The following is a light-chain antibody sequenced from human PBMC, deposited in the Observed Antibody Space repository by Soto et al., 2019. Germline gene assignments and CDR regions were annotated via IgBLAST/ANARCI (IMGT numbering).Light chain of an antibody. CDR2: EVS. CDR3: SSYSSTNTYV. CDR1: SSDVGGYKY. Sequence: QSALTQPASVSGSPGQSITISCTGTSSDVGGYKYVSWYQQHPGKAPKLMIYEVSNRPSGVSDRFSGSKSGNTASLTISGLQADDEADYYCSSYSSTNTYVFATGTKVTAL. J-gene: IGLJ1*01. V-gene: IGLV2-14*01.